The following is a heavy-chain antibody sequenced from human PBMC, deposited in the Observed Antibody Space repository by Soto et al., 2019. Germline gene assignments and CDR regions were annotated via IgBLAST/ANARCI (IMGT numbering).Heavy chain of an antibody. Sequence: EGSLRLSCEASGFPFNTYAMTWFRQVPGMGLEWVSTTSNNGNTDFAESVRGRFTVSRDNSKNILYLQMTNLRVEDAAIYFCAKDLRPGLIVPTKSGFDPWGQGTLVTVSS. J-gene: IGHJ5*02. V-gene: IGHV3-23*01. CDR3: AKDLRPGLIVPTKSGFDP. CDR1: GFPFNTYA. CDR2: TSNNGNT. D-gene: IGHD2-21*01.